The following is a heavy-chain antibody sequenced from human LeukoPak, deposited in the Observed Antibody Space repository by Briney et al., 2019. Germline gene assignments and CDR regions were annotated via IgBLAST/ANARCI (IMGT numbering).Heavy chain of an antibody. CDR1: GFTFSSYA. J-gene: IGHJ4*02. CDR3: AKGYDSSGYYYIDYFDY. CDR2: ISGSGGST. Sequence: GGSLRLSCAASGFTFSSYAMSWVRQAPGKGLEWVSAISGSGGSTYYADSVKGRFTISRDNSKNTLYLQMNSLRAEDTAVYYCAKGYDSSGYYYIDYFDYWGQGTLVTVSS. D-gene: IGHD3-22*01. V-gene: IGHV3-23*01.